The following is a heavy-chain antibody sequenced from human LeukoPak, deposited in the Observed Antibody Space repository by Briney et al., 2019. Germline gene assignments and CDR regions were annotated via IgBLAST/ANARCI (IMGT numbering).Heavy chain of an antibody. V-gene: IGHV1-8*01. J-gene: IGHJ4*02. Sequence: ASVKVSCKASGYTFTSDDINWVRQATGQGLEWMGWMNPNSGNTGFAQKFQGRVTMTKNTSISTVYMDLSSLRSEDTAVYYCARAPRIYGDYGGRYYFDYWGQGTLVTVSS. D-gene: IGHD4-17*01. CDR1: GYTFTSDD. CDR2: MNPNSGNT. CDR3: ARAPRIYGDYGGRYYFDY.